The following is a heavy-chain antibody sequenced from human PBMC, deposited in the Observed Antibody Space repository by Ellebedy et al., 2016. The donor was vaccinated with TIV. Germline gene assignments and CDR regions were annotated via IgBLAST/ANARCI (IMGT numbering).Heavy chain of an antibody. CDR2: VSSTSTYI. CDR1: GFSFNTFC. D-gene: IGHD1-1*01. Sequence: GGSLRLXCEASGFSFNTFCMNWVRQAPGKGLEWVSFVSSTSTYIYYADAVKGRFTISRDNAKNSVYLEMNSLRAEDTATYYCARNDYMDVWGQGTTVTVSS. CDR3: ARNDYMDV. J-gene: IGHJ6*02. V-gene: IGHV3-21*06.